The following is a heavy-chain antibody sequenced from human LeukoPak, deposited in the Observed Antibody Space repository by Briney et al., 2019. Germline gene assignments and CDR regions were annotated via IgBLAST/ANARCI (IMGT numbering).Heavy chain of an antibody. CDR3: ARGVTTVTTWRFISRYYFDY. CDR2: IYYSGST. D-gene: IGHD4-17*01. J-gene: IGHJ4*02. V-gene: IGHV4-31*03. Sequence: SQTLSLTCTVSGGSISSGGYYWSWIRQHPGKGLEWIGYIYYSGSTYYNPSLKSRVTISVDTSENQFSLKLSSVTAADTAVYYCARGVTTVTTWRFISRYYFDYWGQGTLVTVSS. CDR1: GGSISSGGYY.